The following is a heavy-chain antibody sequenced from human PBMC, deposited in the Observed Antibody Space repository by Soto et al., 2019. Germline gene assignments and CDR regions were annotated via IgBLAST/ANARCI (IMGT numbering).Heavy chain of an antibody. V-gene: IGHV3-33*01. J-gene: IGHJ4*02. Sequence: GGSLRLSCAASGFTFSSYGIHFFRHAPCKGLEWVAVIWYDGSNKYYADSVKGRFTISRDNSKNTLYLQMNSLRAEDTAVYYCASGYSGYDSLIDYWGQGTLVTVSS. D-gene: IGHD5-12*01. CDR3: ASGYSGYDSLIDY. CDR2: IWYDGSNK. CDR1: GFTFSSYG.